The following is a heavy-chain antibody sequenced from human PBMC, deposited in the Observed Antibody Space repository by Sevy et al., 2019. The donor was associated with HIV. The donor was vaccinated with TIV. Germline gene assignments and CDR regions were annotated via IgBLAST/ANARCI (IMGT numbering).Heavy chain of an antibody. Sequence: SDTLSLTCTVSGGSVSSSSYYWGWIRQPPGKGLDWIGSIYYSGSTYYNPSLKSRVTISVDTSKNQFSLKVGSVTAADTAVYYCAREGPRIAQFDYWGQGALVTVSS. CDR3: AREGPRIAQFDY. D-gene: IGHD6-13*01. CDR1: GGSVSSSSYY. V-gene: IGHV4-39*02. CDR2: IYYSGST. J-gene: IGHJ4*02.